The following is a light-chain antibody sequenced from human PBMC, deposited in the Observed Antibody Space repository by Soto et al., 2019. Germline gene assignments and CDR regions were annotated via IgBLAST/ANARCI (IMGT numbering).Light chain of an antibody. CDR2: TAS. CDR3: LQVSSFPRT. J-gene: IGKJ1*01. V-gene: IGKV1-12*01. Sequence: DIQMTQSPSSLSAVVGDRVTITCRASRGIGDRLAWFQQKPGKAPQFLIQTASNLQSGVPSRFSGSGSGTEFILSINSLQPEDIATYYCLQVSSFPRTFGQGPRWKSN. CDR1: RGIGDR.